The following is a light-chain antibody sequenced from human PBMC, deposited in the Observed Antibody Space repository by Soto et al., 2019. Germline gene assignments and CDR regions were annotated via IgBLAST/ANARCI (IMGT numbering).Light chain of an antibody. CDR1: ASDVGGYNY. J-gene: IGLJ3*02. Sequence: QSALTQPASVSGSLGQSITISCTGTASDVGGYNYVSWYQQHPGKAPKLLIYDVSNRPSGISNRFSGSKSGNTASLTISGLQSEDEADYYCSSYTSINTPWVFGGGTKLTVL. CDR3: SSYTSINTPWV. V-gene: IGLV2-14*01. CDR2: DVS.